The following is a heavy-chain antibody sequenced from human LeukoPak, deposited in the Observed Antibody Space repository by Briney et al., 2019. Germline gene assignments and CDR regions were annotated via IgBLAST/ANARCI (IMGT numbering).Heavy chain of an antibody. J-gene: IGHJ3*02. V-gene: IGHV3-48*04. CDR2: ISSSGSTI. CDR3: ARDRDDILTGYLDAFDI. Sequence: PGRSLTLSCAASGFTFSSYGMNWVRQAPGKGLEWVSYISSSGSTIYYADSVKGRFTISRDNAKNSLYLQMNSLRAEDTAVYYCARDRDDILTGYLDAFDIWGQGTMVTVSS. CDR1: GFTFSSYG. D-gene: IGHD3-9*01.